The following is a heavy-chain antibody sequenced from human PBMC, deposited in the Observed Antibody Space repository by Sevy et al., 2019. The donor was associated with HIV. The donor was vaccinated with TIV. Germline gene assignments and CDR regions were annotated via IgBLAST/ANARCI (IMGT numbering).Heavy chain of an antibody. CDR2: ISSSSSYI. CDR3: ARDQEADDAFDI. Sequence: GGSLRLSCAASGFAFSSYSMNWVSQAPGKGLEWVSSISSSSSYIYYADSVKGRFTISRDNAKNSLYLQMNSLRAEDTAVYYCARDQEADDAFDIWGQGTMVTVSS. V-gene: IGHV3-21*01. CDR1: GFAFSSYS. J-gene: IGHJ3*02.